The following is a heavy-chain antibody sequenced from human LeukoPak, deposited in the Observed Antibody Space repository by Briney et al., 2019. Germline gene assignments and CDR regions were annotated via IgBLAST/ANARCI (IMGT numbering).Heavy chain of an antibody. J-gene: IGHJ4*02. CDR1: GFTFSTYS. Sequence: GGSLRLSCAAPGFTFSTYSMNWVRQAPGKGLEWVSYISSSSSTIYYADSVKGRFTISRDYAKNSLYLQINSLRAEDTAVYYCARGMYGDYNVDYWGQGTLVTVSS. CDR2: ISSSSSTI. D-gene: IGHD4-17*01. V-gene: IGHV3-48*04. CDR3: ARGMYGDYNVDY.